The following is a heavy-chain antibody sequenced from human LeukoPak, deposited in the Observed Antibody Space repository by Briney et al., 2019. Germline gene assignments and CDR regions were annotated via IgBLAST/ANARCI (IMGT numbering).Heavy chain of an antibody. CDR2: IIPIFGTA. CDR3: AREGSERSRDYGFDY. V-gene: IGHV1-69*01. Sequence: GSSVKVSCKASGGTFSSYAISWVRQAPGQGLEWMGGIIPIFGTANYAQKFQGRVTITADESTSTAYMELSSLRSEDTAVYYCAREGSERSRDYGFDYWGQGTLVTVSS. D-gene: IGHD4/OR15-4a*01. CDR1: GGTFSSYA. J-gene: IGHJ4*02.